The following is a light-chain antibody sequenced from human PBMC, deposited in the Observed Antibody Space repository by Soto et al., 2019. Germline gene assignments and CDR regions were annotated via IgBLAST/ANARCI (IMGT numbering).Light chain of an antibody. CDR2: LGS. CDR3: LQALQTPYT. J-gene: IGKJ2*01. Sequence: DLVMTQSPLSLPVTPGEPASISCRSSQSLLHSNGYNYLDWYLQKPGQSPQLLIYLGSNRASGAPDRFTCHGSGTYFPLKISRVEAEDVGVYYCLQALQTPYTFGQGTKLEIK. V-gene: IGKV2-28*01. CDR1: QSLLHSNGYNY.